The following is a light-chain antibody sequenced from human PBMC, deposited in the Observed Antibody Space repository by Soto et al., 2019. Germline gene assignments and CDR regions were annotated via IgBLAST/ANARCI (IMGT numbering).Light chain of an antibody. Sequence: QSVLPQPASASVSPGQSITISCTGTSSDVGGYYYVSWSQHHPGKAPKLLIYEVSNRPPGVYDRFSGSKSGNTASLTISGLQAEDEADYYCSSYTTTNTYVFGTGTKVTVL. CDR2: EVS. CDR1: SSDVGGYYY. V-gene: IGLV2-14*01. J-gene: IGLJ1*01. CDR3: SSYTTTNTYV.